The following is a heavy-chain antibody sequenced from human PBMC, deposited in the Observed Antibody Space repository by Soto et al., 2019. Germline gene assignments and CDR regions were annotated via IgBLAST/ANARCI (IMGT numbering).Heavy chain of an antibody. Sequence: EVQLVESGGGLVQPGGSLKLSCAASGFTFSGYAMHWVRQASGKGLEWVGRIRSKGNNYATAYGASLKGRFTISRDDSTNTAYLQMNSLNTEDTAVYYCSRQASDFWSGKPQYYMDVWGKGTTVTVSS. CDR2: IRSKGNNYAT. CDR1: GFTFSGYA. D-gene: IGHD3-3*01. CDR3: SRQASDFWSGKPQYYMDV. V-gene: IGHV3-73*01. J-gene: IGHJ6*03.